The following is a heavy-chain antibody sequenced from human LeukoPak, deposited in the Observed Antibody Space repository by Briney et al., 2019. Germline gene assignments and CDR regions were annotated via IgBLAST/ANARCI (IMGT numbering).Heavy chain of an antibody. Sequence: HPGRSLRLSCAASGFTFSSYAMHWVRQAPGKGLEWVAVISYDGSNKYYADSVKGRFTISRDNSKNTLYLQMNSLRAEDTAVYYCARDRSYYYDSSGYFDYWGQGTLVTVSS. V-gene: IGHV3-30-3*01. J-gene: IGHJ4*02. CDR1: GFTFSSYA. CDR3: ARDRSYYYDSSGYFDY. CDR2: ISYDGSNK. D-gene: IGHD3-22*01.